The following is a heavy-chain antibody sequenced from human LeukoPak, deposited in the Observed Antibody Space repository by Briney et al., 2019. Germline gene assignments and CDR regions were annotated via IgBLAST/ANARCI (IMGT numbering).Heavy chain of an antibody. CDR3: ARGVLYDSSGLNWFDP. V-gene: IGHV4-59*01. Sequence: SETLSLTCTVSGGSISNYYWSWIRQPPGKGLEWIGYIYYTGSTNYTPSLKSRVTISLDTSKNHFSLKLSSVTAADTAMHYCARGVLYDSSGLNWFDPWGQGTLVTVSS. CDR2: IYYTGST. D-gene: IGHD3-22*01. CDR1: GGSISNYY. J-gene: IGHJ5*02.